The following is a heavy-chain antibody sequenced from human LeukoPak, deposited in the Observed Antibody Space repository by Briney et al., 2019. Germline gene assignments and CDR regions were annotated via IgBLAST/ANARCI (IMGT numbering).Heavy chain of an antibody. V-gene: IGHV5-51*01. Sequence: GESLKISCKGSGYSFTSYWIGWVRQMPGKGLEWMGIIYPGDPDTRYSPSFQGQVTISADKSISTAYLQWSSLKASDTAMYYCARLGAVVVPAAQDHNWFDPWGQGTLVTVSS. CDR1: GYSFTSYW. CDR2: IYPGDPDT. CDR3: ARLGAVVVPAAQDHNWFDP. D-gene: IGHD2-2*01. J-gene: IGHJ5*02.